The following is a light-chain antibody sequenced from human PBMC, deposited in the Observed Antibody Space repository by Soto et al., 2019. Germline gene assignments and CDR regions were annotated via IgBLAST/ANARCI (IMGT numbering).Light chain of an antibody. Sequence: ETVLTQSPATLSLSPGERATLSCGASDTITSNYLAWYQRRPGLAPRLVIYDSSTRATGIPDRFSGSGSGTDFTLTISRLEPEDFAIYYCQQYGISPPTFGQGTKLESK. J-gene: IGKJ2*01. CDR2: DSS. V-gene: IGKV3D-20*01. CDR3: QQYGISPPT. CDR1: DTITSNY.